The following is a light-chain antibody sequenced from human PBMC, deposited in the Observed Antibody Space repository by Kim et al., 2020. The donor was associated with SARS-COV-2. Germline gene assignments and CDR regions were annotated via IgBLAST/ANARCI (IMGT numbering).Light chain of an antibody. CDR2: QDD. J-gene: IGLJ1*01. Sequence: VSQGQTASIPCSGDKLGDRYISWYQQKSGQAPVVVIYQDDHRPSGIPERFTGSNSGDKATLTITGTQALDEADYYCQTWDNSAGVFGTGTKVTVL. CDR3: QTWDNSAGV. V-gene: IGLV3-1*01. CDR1: KLGDRY.